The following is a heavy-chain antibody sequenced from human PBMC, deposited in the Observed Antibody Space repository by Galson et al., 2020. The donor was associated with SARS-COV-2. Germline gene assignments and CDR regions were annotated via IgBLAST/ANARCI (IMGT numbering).Heavy chain of an antibody. Sequence: ASVTVSCKASGYTFTCYYMHWVRQAPGQGLEWMGWINPNSGGTNYAQKFQGRVTMTRATSISPAYMELSRLRSDDTAVYYCAPGEWFGELLPDYWGQGTLVTVSS. D-gene: IGHD3-10*01. V-gene: IGHV1-2*02. CDR1: GYTFTCYY. CDR3: APGEWFGELLPDY. CDR2: INPNSGGT. J-gene: IGHJ4*02.